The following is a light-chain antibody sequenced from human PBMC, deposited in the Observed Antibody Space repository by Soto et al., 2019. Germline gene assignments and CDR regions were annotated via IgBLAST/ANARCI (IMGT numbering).Light chain of an antibody. CDR3: QQRSSWPRMYT. Sequence: IVLTQSPATLSLSPGERATLSCRASQSDGNYIAWYQQKPGQPPRLLIYDVSNRATGVPARFSGSGSRTDFTLTISSLEPEDFGVYHCQQRSSWPRMYTFGQGTKLEI. V-gene: IGKV3-11*01. J-gene: IGKJ2*01. CDR1: QSDGNY. CDR2: DVS.